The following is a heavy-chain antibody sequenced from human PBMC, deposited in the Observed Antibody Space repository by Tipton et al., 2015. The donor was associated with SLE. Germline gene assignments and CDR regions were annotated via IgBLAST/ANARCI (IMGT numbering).Heavy chain of an antibody. V-gene: IGHV3-23*03. CDR2: IYSGGSST. Sequence: SLRLSCAASGFTFSSYAMSWVRQAPGKGLEWVSAIYSGGSSTYYADSVKGRFTISRDNAENTLYLQMNSLRAEDTAVYYCAKNWGHDYSSSWYLVGFHHWGQGTLVTVSS. D-gene: IGHD6-13*01. J-gene: IGHJ1*01. CDR3: AKNWGHDYSSSWYLVGFHH. CDR1: GFTFSSYA.